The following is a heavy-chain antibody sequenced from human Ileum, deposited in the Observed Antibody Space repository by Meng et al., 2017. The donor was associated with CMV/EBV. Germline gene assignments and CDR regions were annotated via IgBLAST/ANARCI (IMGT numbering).Heavy chain of an antibody. Sequence: GGRLRSYGIRWVGQAPGQGRGWLGGIITIFGTASYAQKFQGRVAITTDESTSTAYMELSSLRSEDTAVYYCASSASLGDSSGYFDYWGRGTLVTVSS. V-gene: IGHV1-69*05. CDR3: ASSASLGDSSGYFDY. J-gene: IGHJ4*02. CDR2: IITIFGTA. CDR1: GGRLRSYG. D-gene: IGHD3-22*01.